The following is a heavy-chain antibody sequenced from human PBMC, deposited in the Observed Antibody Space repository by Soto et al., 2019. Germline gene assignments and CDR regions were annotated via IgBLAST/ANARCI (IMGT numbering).Heavy chain of an antibody. CDR1: GFSFSNHG. CDR3: VSGEGRYGHDTRFGY. V-gene: IGHV3-30*03. J-gene: IGHJ4*02. D-gene: IGHD5-12*01. Sequence: QMPLVESGGGAVQPGRSLRLSCAASGFSFSNHGMHWVRQAPGKGLDWVADISHGGSDTWYADSVKGRFTISRDNSKNTVYLQMDGLRSEDTAIYYCVSGEGRYGHDTRFGYWGQGTLVTVSS. CDR2: ISHGGSDT.